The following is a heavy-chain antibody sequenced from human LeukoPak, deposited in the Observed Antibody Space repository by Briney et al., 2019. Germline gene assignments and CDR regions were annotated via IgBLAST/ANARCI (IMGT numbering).Heavy chain of an antibody. V-gene: IGHV4-30-2*01. CDR2: IYHSGST. D-gene: IGHD2-2*01. CDR1: GGSISSGGYS. J-gene: IGHJ2*01. Sequence: SQTLFLTCAVSGGSISSGGYSWSWIRQPPGKGLEWIGYIYHSGSTYYNPSLKSRVTISVDRSKNQFSLKLSSVTAADTAVYYCARGGSVVVPAARDYWYFDLWGRGTLVTVSS. CDR3: ARGGSVVVPAARDYWYFDL.